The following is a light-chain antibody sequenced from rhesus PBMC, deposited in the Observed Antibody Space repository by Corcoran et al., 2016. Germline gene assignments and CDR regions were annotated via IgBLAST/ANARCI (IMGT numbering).Light chain of an antibody. Sequence: DIQMTQSPSSLSASVGDRVTITCRASENVNNYLNWYQQKPGKAPKLLIYKAAILQSGVPQRVSGSGSWTDYTFTIGSLQPEDVATYSCQHAYSTPWTFGHGTKVEI. V-gene: IGKV1-74*01. CDR1: ENVNNY. CDR3: QHAYSTPWT. J-gene: IGKJ1*01. CDR2: KAA.